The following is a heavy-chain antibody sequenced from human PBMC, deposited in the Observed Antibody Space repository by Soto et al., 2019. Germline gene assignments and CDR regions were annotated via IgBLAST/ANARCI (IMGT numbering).Heavy chain of an antibody. J-gene: IGHJ4*02. Sequence: GGSLRLSCAASGFTFSSYAMSWVRQAPGKGLEWVSAISGSGGSTYYADSVKGRFTISRDNSKNTLYLQMNSLRAEDTAVYYCAKFSGGCFDQYYFDYWGQGTLVTVSS. D-gene: IGHD2-15*01. CDR3: AKFSGGCFDQYYFDY. CDR2: ISGSGGST. CDR1: GFTFSSYA. V-gene: IGHV3-23*01.